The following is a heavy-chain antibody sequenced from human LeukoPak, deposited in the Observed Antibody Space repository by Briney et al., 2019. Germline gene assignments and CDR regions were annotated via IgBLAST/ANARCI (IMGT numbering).Heavy chain of an antibody. J-gene: IGHJ4*02. CDR1: GFSFTNAW. V-gene: IGHV3-15*01. CDR2: IKRDIDGGTT. Sequence: GGSLRLSCAASGFSFTNAWMSWVRQAAGKGREGIGRIKRDIDGGTTDYSAPVKGRLIISRDDSKNTLYLQMSSLRIEDTAVYYCTTDPPGDYWGQGDLVTVSS. CDR3: TTDPPGDY.